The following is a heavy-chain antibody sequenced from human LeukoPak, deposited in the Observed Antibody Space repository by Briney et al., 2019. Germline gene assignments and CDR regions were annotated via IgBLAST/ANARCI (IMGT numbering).Heavy chain of an antibody. Sequence: SETLSLTCAVYGGSLSGYKCSWIRQPPGEGLEWIGEINHSGSTNYNPSLKSRIIISVGTSKNQFSLKLSSVTAADTAVYYCASRYCSGGDCYSWFDPWGQGILVTVSS. V-gene: IGHV4-34*01. CDR2: INHSGST. D-gene: IGHD2-15*01. J-gene: IGHJ5*02. CDR3: ASRYCSGGDCYSWFDP. CDR1: GGSLSGYK.